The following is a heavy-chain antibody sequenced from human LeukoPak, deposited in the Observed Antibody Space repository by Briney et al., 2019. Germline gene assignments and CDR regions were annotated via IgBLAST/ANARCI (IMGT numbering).Heavy chain of an antibody. V-gene: IGHV3-30-3*01. D-gene: IGHD1-26*01. CDR3: ARDAASSGSYYYLDY. CDR1: GFTFSSYA. Sequence: GGSLRLSCAASGFTFSSYAMHWVRQAPGKGLGWVALISYDGSNKYYADSVKGRFTISRDNSKTTLYLQVNTLRAEDTAVYYCARDAASSGSYYYLDYWGQGTLVTVSS. J-gene: IGHJ4*02. CDR2: ISYDGSNK.